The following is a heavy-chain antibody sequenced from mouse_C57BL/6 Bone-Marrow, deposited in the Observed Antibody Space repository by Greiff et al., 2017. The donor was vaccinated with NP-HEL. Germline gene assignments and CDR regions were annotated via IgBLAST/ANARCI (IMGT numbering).Heavy chain of an antibody. Sequence: QVQLQQSGAELVRPGTSVKMSCKASGYTFTNYWIGWAKQRPGHGLEWIGDIYPGGGYTNYNEKFKGKATLTADESSSTAYMQFSSLTSEDSAIYYCARRGPYYYGSSSFAYWGQGTLVTVSA. CDR3: ARRGPYYYGSSSFAY. V-gene: IGHV1-63*01. J-gene: IGHJ3*01. CDR2: IYPGGGYT. CDR1: GYTFTNYW. D-gene: IGHD1-1*01.